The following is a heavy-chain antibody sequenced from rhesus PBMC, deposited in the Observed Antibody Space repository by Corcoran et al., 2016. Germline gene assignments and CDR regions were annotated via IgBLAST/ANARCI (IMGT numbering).Heavy chain of an antibody. CDR2: ITYSGSP. D-gene: IGHD3-22*01. Sequence: QVQLQESGPGLVKPSETLSLTCAVSGYSISSGYYWSWIRQPPGKGLEWIGYITYSGSPRNTPSLKSRVTISRDTSKNQFSLKLSSVTAADTAVYYCARVPLHTGVMGYNRFDVWGPGVLVTVSS. J-gene: IGHJ5-1*01. CDR1: GYSISSGYY. V-gene: IGHV4-122*02. CDR3: ARVPLHTGVMGYNRFDV.